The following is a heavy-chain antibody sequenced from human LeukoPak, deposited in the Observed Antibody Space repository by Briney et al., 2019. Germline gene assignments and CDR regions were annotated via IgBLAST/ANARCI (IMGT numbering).Heavy chain of an antibody. Sequence: PSETLSLTCTVSGGSINNYYWSWIRQPPGKGLEWIGYIYYTGSTNYNPSLKSRVTISVDTSKNQVSLRLTSVTAADTAVYYCARDSPPIWGQGTMVTVSS. V-gene: IGHV4-59*01. CDR1: GGSINNYY. CDR2: IYYTGST. CDR3: ARDSPPI. J-gene: IGHJ3*02.